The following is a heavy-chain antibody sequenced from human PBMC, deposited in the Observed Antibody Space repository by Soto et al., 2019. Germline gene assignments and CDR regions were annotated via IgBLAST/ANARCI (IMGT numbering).Heavy chain of an antibody. V-gene: IGHV1-69*01. D-gene: IGHD5-12*01. CDR3: ARALKEGATASVGFDY. CDR2: IIPIFGTA. Sequence: QVQLVQSGAEVKKPGSSVKVSCKASGGTFSSYAISWVRQAPGQGLEWMGGIIPIFGTANYAQKFQGRVTITADESTSTAYLELSSLRAEDTAVYYCARALKEGATASVGFDYWGQGTLVTVSS. J-gene: IGHJ4*02. CDR1: GGTFSSYA.